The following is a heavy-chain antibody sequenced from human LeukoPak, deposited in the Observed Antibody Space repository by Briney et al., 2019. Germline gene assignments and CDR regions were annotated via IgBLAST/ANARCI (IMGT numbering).Heavy chain of an antibody. V-gene: IGHV1-18*01. J-gene: IGHJ4*02. Sequence: GASVKVSCKASGYNLISYGIIWVRQAPGQGLEWIGWISAYNVNTNYAQKFQGRVTMTTDTSTSTVYMELRSLKSDDTAVYFCARPYDTSGYYNYYLDYWGQGTLVTVSS. D-gene: IGHD3-22*01. CDR3: ARPYDTSGYYNYYLDY. CDR1: GYNLISYG. CDR2: ISAYNVNT.